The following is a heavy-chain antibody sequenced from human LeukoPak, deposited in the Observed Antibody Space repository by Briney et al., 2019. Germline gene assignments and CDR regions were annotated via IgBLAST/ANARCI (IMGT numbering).Heavy chain of an antibody. CDR3: ARRVYYYGSSGYYPFDY. CDR2: INPNSGGT. Sequence: ASVKVSCKASGYTFTGYYMHWVRQAPGQGLEWMGWINPNSGGTNYAQKFQGRVTMTRDTSISTAYMELSRLRSDDTAVYYCARRVYYYGSSGYYPFDYWGQGTLVTVSS. J-gene: IGHJ4*02. CDR1: GYTFTGYY. D-gene: IGHD3-22*01. V-gene: IGHV1-2*02.